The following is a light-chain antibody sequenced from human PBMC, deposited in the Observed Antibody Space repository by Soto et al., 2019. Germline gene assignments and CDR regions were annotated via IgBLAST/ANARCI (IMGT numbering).Light chain of an antibody. CDR2: FNN. Sequence: QSVLTQPPSASGTPGQRVTISCSGSNSNIGTNTVNWYQHLPGTAPKLLIYFNNQRPSGVPDRFSGSKSDTSASLAISGLQSEDEADYYCVAWDDSLNGWVFGGGTKLTVL. CDR3: VAWDDSLNGWV. V-gene: IGLV1-44*01. J-gene: IGLJ3*02. CDR1: NSNIGTNT.